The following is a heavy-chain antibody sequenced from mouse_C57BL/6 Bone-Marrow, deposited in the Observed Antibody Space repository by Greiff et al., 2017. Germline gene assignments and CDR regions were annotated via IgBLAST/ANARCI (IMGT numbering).Heavy chain of an antibody. J-gene: IGHJ3*01. CDR1: GYSFTDYN. Sequence: VQLKQSGPELVKPGASVKISCKASGYSFTDYNMNWVKQSNGKSLEWIGEINPNYGTTSYNQKFKGKATLTVDQSSSTAYMQLNSLTSEDSAVXYCTIGTRRAWFAYWGQGTLVTVSA. CDR2: INPNYGTT. D-gene: IGHD3-3*01. CDR3: TIGTRRAWFAY. V-gene: IGHV1-39*01.